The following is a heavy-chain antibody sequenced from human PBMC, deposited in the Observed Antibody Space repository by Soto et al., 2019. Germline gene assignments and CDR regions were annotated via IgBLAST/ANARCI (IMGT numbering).Heavy chain of an antibody. J-gene: IGHJ6*02. Sequence: QTQVVESGGGVVQPGTSLRLSCAASGFTFNYYGMHWVRQAPGKGLEWMAVIAYVGTKKHYADSIKGRFAISRDNSRNTLYLQLNSLRPEDTAVYYCATMGPGPFLEDSFYHYVIDVWGQGTTVTVSS. CDR3: ATMGPGPFLEDSFYHYVIDV. CDR1: GFTFNYYG. V-gene: IGHV3-30*03. D-gene: IGHD3-16*01. CDR2: IAYVGTKK.